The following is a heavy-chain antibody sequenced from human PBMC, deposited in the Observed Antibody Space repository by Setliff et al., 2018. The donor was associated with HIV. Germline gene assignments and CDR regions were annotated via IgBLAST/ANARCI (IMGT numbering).Heavy chain of an antibody. CDR2: LSLSGTT. V-gene: IGHV4-34*01. J-gene: IGHJ4*02. Sequence: PSETLSLTCTVYGGSFSNYYTNWIRQPPGKGLEWIGELSLSGTTRSNPSLQSRVTISLDTSNNQFSLKLTSVTAADTAMYYCASFFVTTVTNQDYWGQGTPVTVSS. CDR3: ASFFVTTVTNQDY. CDR1: GGSFSNYY. D-gene: IGHD4-17*01.